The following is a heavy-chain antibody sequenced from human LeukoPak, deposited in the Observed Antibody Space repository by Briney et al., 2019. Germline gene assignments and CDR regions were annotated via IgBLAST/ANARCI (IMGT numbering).Heavy chain of an antibody. CDR2: IKQDGSEK. CDR1: GFSFSSYW. V-gene: IGHV3-7*03. J-gene: IGHJ4*02. Sequence: GGSLRPSCAASGFSFSSYWMSWVRQAPGKGLEWVANIKQDGSEKYYVDSVRGRFTITRDNAENSLYLQMNSLRAEDTAVYYCTRNSLDYWGLGTLVTVSS. CDR3: TRNSLDY.